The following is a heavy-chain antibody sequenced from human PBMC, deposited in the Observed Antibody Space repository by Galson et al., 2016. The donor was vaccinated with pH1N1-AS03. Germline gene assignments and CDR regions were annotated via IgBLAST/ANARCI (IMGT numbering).Heavy chain of an antibody. J-gene: IGHJ5*02. D-gene: IGHD2-2*01. V-gene: IGHV4-31*01. CDR2: IYDSGNT. CDR3: ASVSLAYCSSTSCFRFDP. CDR1: GGSISSGNYF. Sequence: TLSLTCTVSGGSISSGNYFWNWIRQHPGKGLEWIGLIYDSGNTFYNPSLKSPVSISVDTSKNQFPLKLNSVTAADTAVYYCASVSLAYCSSTSCFRFDPWGQGTLVTVSS.